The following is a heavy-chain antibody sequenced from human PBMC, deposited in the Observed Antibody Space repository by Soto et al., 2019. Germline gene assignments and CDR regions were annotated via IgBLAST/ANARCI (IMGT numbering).Heavy chain of an antibody. CDR3: AGRGIAAAAGAFDI. CDR2: TYYRSKWYN. V-gene: IGHV6-1*01. J-gene: IGHJ3*02. D-gene: IGHD6-13*01. CDR1: GDSVSSNSAA. Sequence: SQTLSLTCAISGDSVSSNSAAWNWIRQSPSRGLVWLGRTYYRSKWYNDYAVSVTSRININPDTSKNQFSLLLNSVTPEDTAENYCAGRGIAAAAGAFDILGLETMVTVSS.